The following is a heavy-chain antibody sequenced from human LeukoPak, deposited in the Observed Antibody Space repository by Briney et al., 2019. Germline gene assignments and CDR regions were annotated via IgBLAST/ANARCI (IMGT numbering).Heavy chain of an antibody. Sequence: ASVKVSCKASGYTFTSYAMHWVRQAPGQRLEWMGWINAGNGNTKYSQEFQGRVTITRDTSASTAYMELSSLRSEDTAVYYCARGDSSSWYGAYYYYMDVWGKGTTVTISS. CDR3: ARGDSSSWYGAYYYYMDV. V-gene: IGHV1-3*03. D-gene: IGHD6-13*01. CDR2: INAGNGNT. J-gene: IGHJ6*03. CDR1: GYTFTSYA.